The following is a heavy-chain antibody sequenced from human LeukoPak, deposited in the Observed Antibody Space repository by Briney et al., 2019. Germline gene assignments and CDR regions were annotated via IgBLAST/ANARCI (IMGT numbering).Heavy chain of an antibody. CDR2: IYYSGST. CDR3: ARGRSGYEFDS. CDR1: GGSFSGYY. V-gene: IGHV4-59*01. D-gene: IGHD6-25*01. J-gene: IGHJ4*02. Sequence: SETLSLTCAVYGGSFSGYYWSWIRQPPGKGLEWIGYIYYSGSTNYNPSLKSRVTISVDTSKNQFSLKLSSVTAADTAVYYCARGRSGYEFDSWGQGALVTVSS.